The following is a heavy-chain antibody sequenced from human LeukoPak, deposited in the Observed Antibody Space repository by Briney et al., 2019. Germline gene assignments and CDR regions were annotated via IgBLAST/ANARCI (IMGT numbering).Heavy chain of an antibody. CDR3: ARGSGSYQTCYYYGMDV. J-gene: IGHJ6*02. CDR1: GDSISSYY. V-gene: IGHV4-59*08. Sequence: SETLSLTCTVSGDSISSYYWSWIRQPPGKGLEWIGYIYYSGSTNYNPSLKSRVTISVDTSKNQFSLKLSSVTAADTAVYCCARGSGSYQTCYYYGMDVWGQGTTVTVSS. CDR2: IYYSGST. D-gene: IGHD1-26*01.